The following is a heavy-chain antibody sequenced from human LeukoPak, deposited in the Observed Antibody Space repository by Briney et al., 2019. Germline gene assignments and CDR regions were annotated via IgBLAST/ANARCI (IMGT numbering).Heavy chain of an antibody. D-gene: IGHD2-21*01. CDR1: GGSISSGDYY. J-gene: IGHJ4*02. V-gene: IGHV4-30-4*08. CDR3: ARGGIPDY. Sequence: PSETLSLTCTVSGGSISSGDYYWSWIRQPPGKGLEWIGYIYYSGSTYYNPSLKSRVTILVDTSRNQFSLKLSSVTAADTAVYYCARGGIPDYWGQGILVTVSS. CDR2: IYYSGST.